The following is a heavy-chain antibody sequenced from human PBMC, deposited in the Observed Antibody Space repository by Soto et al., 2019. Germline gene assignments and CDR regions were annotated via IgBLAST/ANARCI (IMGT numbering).Heavy chain of an antibody. CDR3: VREQKYFRVTGKWFDS. J-gene: IGHJ5*01. D-gene: IGHD1-20*01. CDR1: GYTSADFG. CDR2: VSGNNGAS. V-gene: IGHV1-18*04. Sequence: ASVKVSCKASGYTSADFGISWVRQAPGQGLEWMGWVSGNNGASNPAPKVQGRITMTLDTSTGVSYMALRSLRSDDTAIYYCVREQKYFRVTGKWFDSWGQGTLVTVSS.